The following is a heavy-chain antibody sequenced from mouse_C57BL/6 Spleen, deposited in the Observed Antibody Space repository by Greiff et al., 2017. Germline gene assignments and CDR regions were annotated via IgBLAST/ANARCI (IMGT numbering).Heavy chain of an antibody. D-gene: IGHD2-2*01. Sequence: QVQLQQPGAELVMPGASVKLSCKASGYTFTSYWMHWVKQRPGQGLEWIGEIDPSDSYTNYNQKFKGKSTLTVDKSSSTAYMQLSSLTSEDSAVYYCARIGYMFAYWGQGTLVTVSA. CDR1: GYTFTSYW. CDR2: IDPSDSYT. CDR3: ARIGYMFAY. V-gene: IGHV1-69*01. J-gene: IGHJ3*01.